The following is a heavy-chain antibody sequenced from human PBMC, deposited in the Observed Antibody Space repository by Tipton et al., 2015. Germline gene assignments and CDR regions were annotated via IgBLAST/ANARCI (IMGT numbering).Heavy chain of an antibody. D-gene: IGHD3-9*01. Sequence: TLSLTCTVSGGPITSSAYYWGWIRQPPGKGLEWIGCISHSGNTYYNPSLKSRVTMSRDTSKNQFSLKLTSVTAADTAVYYCACQDYDSLTRDYQTVDYWGQGTLVTVSS. CDR2: ISHSGNT. CDR3: ACQDYDSLTRDYQTVDY. J-gene: IGHJ4*02. CDR1: GGPITSSAYY. V-gene: IGHV4-39*07.